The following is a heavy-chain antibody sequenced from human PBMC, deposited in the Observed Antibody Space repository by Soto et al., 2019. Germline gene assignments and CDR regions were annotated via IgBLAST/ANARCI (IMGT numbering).Heavy chain of an antibody. CDR1: GFTFSSYS. CDR2: ISSSSSTI. CDR3: ARVVNDILTGYSYYFDY. D-gene: IGHD3-9*01. V-gene: IGHV3-48*02. Sequence: GGSLRLSCAASGFTFSSYSMNWVRQAPGKGLEWVSYISSSSSTIYYADSVKGRFTISRDNAKNSLYLQMNSMRDEDTAVYYCARVVNDILTGYSYYFDYWGQGTLVTVSS. J-gene: IGHJ4*02.